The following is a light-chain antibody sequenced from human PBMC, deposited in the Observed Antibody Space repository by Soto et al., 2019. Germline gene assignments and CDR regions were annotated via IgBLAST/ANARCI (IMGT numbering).Light chain of an antibody. V-gene: IGKV1-17*01. Sequence: DIQMTQSPSSLSASVGDRVTITCRASQAIRNDLAWYQQKPGRAPKRLIYGSSTLESGVPSRFSGSGSGTEYTLTISSLQPDDFATYYCQQYNSYSRGTFGQGTKVDIK. J-gene: IGKJ1*01. CDR1: QAIRND. CDR2: GSS. CDR3: QQYNSYSRGT.